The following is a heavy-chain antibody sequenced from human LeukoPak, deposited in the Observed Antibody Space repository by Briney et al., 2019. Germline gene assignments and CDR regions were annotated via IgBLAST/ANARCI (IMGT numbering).Heavy chain of an antibody. Sequence: GGSLRLSCAASGFTFSSYGMHWVRQAPGKRLERVAVIWYDGSNKYYADSVKGRFTISRDNSKNTLYLQMNSLRAEDTAVYYCARDTGYCSGGSCYSADWFDPWGQGTLVTVSS. J-gene: IGHJ5*02. V-gene: IGHV3-33*01. CDR1: GFTFSSYG. CDR3: ARDTGYCSGGSCYSADWFDP. CDR2: IWYDGSNK. D-gene: IGHD2-15*01.